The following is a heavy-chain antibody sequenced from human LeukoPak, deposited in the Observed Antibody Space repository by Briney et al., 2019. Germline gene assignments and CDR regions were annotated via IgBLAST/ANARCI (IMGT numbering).Heavy chain of an antibody. D-gene: IGHD3-10*01. Sequence: SETLSLTCTVPGGSISSYYWSWIRQPAGKGLEWIGRIYTSWSTNYNPSLKSRVTMSVDTSKNQFSLKLNSVTAADTAVYYCARIYYSRFDPWGQGTLVTVSS. CDR3: ARIYYSRFDP. J-gene: IGHJ5*02. CDR1: GGSISSYY. CDR2: IYTSWST. V-gene: IGHV4-4*07.